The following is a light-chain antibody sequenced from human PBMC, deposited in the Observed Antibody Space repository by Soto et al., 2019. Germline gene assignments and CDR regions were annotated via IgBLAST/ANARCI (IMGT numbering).Light chain of an antibody. CDR2: SNS. CDR3: STWDDSLNGPL. CDR1: SSNIGGNT. Sequence: QSVLTQPPSASGTPGQWVTISCSGGSSNIGGNTVNWYQQLPGAAPKLIIFSNSQRPSGVPDRFSGSKSGTSASLAIGGLQSEDEAEYYCSTWDDSLNGPLFGGGTKLTVL. V-gene: IGLV1-44*01. J-gene: IGLJ2*01.